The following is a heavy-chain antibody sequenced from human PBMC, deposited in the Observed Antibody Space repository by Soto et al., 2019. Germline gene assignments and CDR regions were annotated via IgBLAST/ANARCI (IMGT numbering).Heavy chain of an antibody. D-gene: IGHD3-22*01. J-gene: IGHJ4*02. V-gene: IGHV3-30*03. CDR1: GFAFSTSV. Sequence: QVQLVEAGGGVVQPGGSLRLSCAASGFAFSTSVIHWVRQAPGKGLEWMAHISYNGNKKHYADSVKGRFTGTRDISESPLYLQMNSLRAEATAVYYCAREQFEDGRGHYDHWGQGTLVSVSS. CDR3: AREQFEDGRGHYDH. CDR2: ISYNGNKK.